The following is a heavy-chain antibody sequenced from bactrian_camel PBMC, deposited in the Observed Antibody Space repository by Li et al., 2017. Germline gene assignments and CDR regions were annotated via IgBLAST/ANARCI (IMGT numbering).Heavy chain of an antibody. D-gene: IGHD1*01. CDR2: IDSDGTA. J-gene: IGHJ4*01. Sequence: HVQLVESGGGSAEAGGSLRLSCASSTNTASLYCMAWFRQAPGKELEGVATIDSDGTATYVDSVKGRFTISQDNDNNTLYLQMNSLKPDDTAVYYCAATGQMLSVAGCHTQGTQVTVS. CDR1: TNTASLYC. V-gene: IGHV3S1*01.